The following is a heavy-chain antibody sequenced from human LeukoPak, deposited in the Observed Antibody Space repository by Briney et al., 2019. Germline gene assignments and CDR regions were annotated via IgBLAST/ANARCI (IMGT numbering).Heavy chain of an antibody. Sequence: SEILSLTCTVSGGSISSGSYYWSWIRQPAGKGLEWIGRIYTSGSTNYNPSLKSRVTISVDTSKNQFSLKLSSVTAADTAVYYCAGWHNYYGSGSYYQGFDYWGQGTLVTVSS. J-gene: IGHJ4*02. CDR3: AGWHNYYGSGSYYQGFDY. CDR1: GGSISSGSYY. D-gene: IGHD3-10*01. CDR2: IYTSGST. V-gene: IGHV4-61*02.